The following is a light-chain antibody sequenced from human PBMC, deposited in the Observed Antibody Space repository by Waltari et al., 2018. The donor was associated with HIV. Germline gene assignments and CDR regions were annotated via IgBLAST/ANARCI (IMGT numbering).Light chain of an antibody. Sequence: DIQLTQSPSFLSASVVDKVTITCRASRGISSYLAWHQQKPGKAPKLLIYAASTLQSGVPSRFSGRGSGTEFTPTISSLQPEDFATYFCQFLDTYPLFGGGTKVEVK. CDR1: RGISSY. V-gene: IGKV1-9*01. J-gene: IGKJ4*01. CDR3: QFLDTYPL. CDR2: AAS.